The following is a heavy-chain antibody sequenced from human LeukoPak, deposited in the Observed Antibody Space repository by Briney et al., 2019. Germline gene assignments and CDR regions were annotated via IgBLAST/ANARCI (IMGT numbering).Heavy chain of an antibody. D-gene: IGHD6-13*01. CDR1: GFTFSSYG. CDR3: AKGAIAAAGTGFYYYYYYYMDV. Sequence: GGSLRLSCAASGFTFSSYGMSWVRQAPGKGLEWVSAISGSGGSTYYADSVKGRFTISRDNSKNTLYLQMNSLRAEDTAVYYCAKGAIAAAGTGFYYYYYYYMDVWGKGTTVTISS. J-gene: IGHJ6*03. CDR2: ISGSGGST. V-gene: IGHV3-23*01.